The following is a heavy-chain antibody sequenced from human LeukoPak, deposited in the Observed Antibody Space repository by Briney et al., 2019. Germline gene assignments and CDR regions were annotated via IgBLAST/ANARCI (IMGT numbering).Heavy chain of an antibody. D-gene: IGHD3-16*01. CDR2: IRYDGSNK. J-gene: IGHJ3*02. CDR1: EFTLSSYG. Sequence: GGSLRLSCAASEFTLSSYGMHWVRQAPGKGLEWVAFIRYDGSNKYYADSVKGRFTISRDNSKNTLYLQMNSLRAEDTAVYYCATFADAYDAFDIWGQGTMVTVSS. CDR3: ATFADAYDAFDI. V-gene: IGHV3-30*02.